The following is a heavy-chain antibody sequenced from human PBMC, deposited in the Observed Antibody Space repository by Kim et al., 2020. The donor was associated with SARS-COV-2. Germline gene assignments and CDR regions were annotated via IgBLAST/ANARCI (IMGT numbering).Heavy chain of an antibody. CDR3: ARDLTGSGRYGYNWFDP. D-gene: IGHD3-10*01. CDR1: GGSFSGYY. J-gene: IGHJ5*02. CDR2: INHSGST. V-gene: IGHV4-34*01. Sequence: SETLSLTCAVYGGSFSGYYWSWIRQPPGKGLEWIGEINHSGSTNYNPSLKSRVTISVDTSKNQFSLKLSSVTAADTAVYYCARDLTGSGRYGYNWFDPWG.